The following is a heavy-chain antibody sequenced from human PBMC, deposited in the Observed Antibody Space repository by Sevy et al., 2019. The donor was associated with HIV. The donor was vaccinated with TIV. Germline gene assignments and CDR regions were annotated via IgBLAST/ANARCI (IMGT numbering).Heavy chain of an antibody. J-gene: IGHJ4*02. D-gene: IGHD6-19*01. CDR2: INHSGST. V-gene: IGHV4-34*01. CDR1: GGSFSGYY. Sequence: SETLSLTCAVYGGSFSGYYWSWIRQPPGKGLEWIGEINHSGSTNYNPPLKSRVTISVDTSKNQFSLKLSSVTAADTAVYYCASHMRAVAAYYWGQGTLVTVSS. CDR3: ASHMRAVAAYY.